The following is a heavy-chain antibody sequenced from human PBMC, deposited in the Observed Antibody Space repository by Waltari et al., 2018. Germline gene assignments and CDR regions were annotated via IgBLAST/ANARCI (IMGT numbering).Heavy chain of an antibody. CDR2: IDHSGST. V-gene: IGHV4-34*01. CDR1: GGSFSGYY. J-gene: IGHJ4*02. CDR3: ARGRSGGAAI. Sequence: QVQLQQSGAGLLKPSETLSLTCAVYGGSFSGYYWSWIPQPPGKGLEWIGEIDHSGSTNYNPSLKSRVTISVDTSKNQFSLKLNSVTAADTALYYCARGRSGGAAIWGQGTLVTVSS. D-gene: IGHD2-15*01.